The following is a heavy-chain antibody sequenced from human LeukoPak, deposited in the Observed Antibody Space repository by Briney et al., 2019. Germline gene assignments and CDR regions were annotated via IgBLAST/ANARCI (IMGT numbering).Heavy chain of an antibody. Sequence: PGGSLRLSCVASKFTFTSYAMNWVRQAPGKGLEWVSVISGSGGSTYYADSVKGRFTISRDNSKNTLYLQMNSLRAEDTALYYCAKGLRYSSGWYSRGGMDVWGQGTTVTVS. CDR3: AKGLRYSSGWYSRGGMDV. D-gene: IGHD6-19*01. V-gene: IGHV3-23*01. J-gene: IGHJ6*02. CDR1: KFTFTSYA. CDR2: ISGSGGST.